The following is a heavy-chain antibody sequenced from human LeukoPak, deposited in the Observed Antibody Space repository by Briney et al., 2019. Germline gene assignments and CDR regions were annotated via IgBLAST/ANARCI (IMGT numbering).Heavy chain of an antibody. CDR2: INSDGSGI. V-gene: IGHV3-74*01. Sequence: GGSLRLSCAASGFTFSKYWMNWVRQAPGKGLVWVSRINSDGSGISYADSVKGRFTISRDNAKNTLYLQMNSLRVEDTAVYYCVRKTDSGSNWFDPWGQGTLVTVSS. D-gene: IGHD3-10*01. J-gene: IGHJ5*02. CDR3: VRKTDSGSNWFDP. CDR1: GFTFSKYW.